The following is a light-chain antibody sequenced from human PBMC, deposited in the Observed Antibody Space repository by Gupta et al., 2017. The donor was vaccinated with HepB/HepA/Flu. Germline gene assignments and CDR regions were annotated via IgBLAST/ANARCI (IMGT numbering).Light chain of an antibody. V-gene: IGLV2-14*03. Sequence: IYAVSYRPSGISNRFSGSKSGNTASLTISGLQAEDEADYYCSSYTSTSTVFGGGTKVTVL. CDR3: SSYTSTSTV. J-gene: IGLJ3*02. CDR2: AVS.